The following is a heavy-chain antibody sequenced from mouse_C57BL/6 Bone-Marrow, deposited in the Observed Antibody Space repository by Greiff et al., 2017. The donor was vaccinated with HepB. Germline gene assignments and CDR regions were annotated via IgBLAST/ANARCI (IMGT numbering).Heavy chain of an antibody. CDR2: IYPGDGDT. CDR3: ARGWDPYYYAMDY. J-gene: IGHJ4*01. Sequence: VKLVESGPELVKPGASVKISCKASGYAFSSSWMNWVKQRPGKGLEWIGRIYPGDGDTNYNGKFKGKATLTADKSSSTAYMQLSSLTSEDSAVYFCARGWDPYYYAMDYWGQGTSVTVSS. CDR1: GYAFSSSW. V-gene: IGHV1-82*01. D-gene: IGHD4-1*01.